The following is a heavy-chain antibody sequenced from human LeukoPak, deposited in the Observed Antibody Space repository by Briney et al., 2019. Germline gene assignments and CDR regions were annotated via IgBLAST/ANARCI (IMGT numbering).Heavy chain of an antibody. J-gene: IGHJ6*02. CDR3: ARDHGVQLWSTHYYYYGMDV. CDR1: GGSFSGYY. D-gene: IGHD5-18*01. Sequence: SETLSLTCAVYGGSFSGYYWSWIRQPPGKGLEWIGEINHSGSTNYNPSLKSRVTISVDTSKNQFSLKLSSVTAADTAVYYCARDHGVQLWSTHYYYYGMDVWGQGTTVTVSS. V-gene: IGHV4-34*01. CDR2: INHSGST.